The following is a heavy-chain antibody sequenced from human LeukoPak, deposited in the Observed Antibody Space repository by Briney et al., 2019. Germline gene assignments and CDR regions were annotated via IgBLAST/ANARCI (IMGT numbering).Heavy chain of an antibody. CDR2: INHSGST. J-gene: IGHJ4*02. V-gene: IGHV4-34*01. D-gene: IGHD6-6*01. CDR3: ARSEYSSSYPPDY. CDR1: GGPFSGYY. Sequence: SETLSLTCAVYGGPFSGYYWSWIRQPPGKGLECIGEINHSGSTNYNPSLKSRVTISVDTSKNQFSLKLSSVTAADTAVYYCARSEYSSSYPPDYWGQGTLVTVSS.